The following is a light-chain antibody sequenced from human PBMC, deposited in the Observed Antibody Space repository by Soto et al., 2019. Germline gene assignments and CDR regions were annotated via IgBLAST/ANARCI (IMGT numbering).Light chain of an antibody. CDR2: LNSDGSH. Sequence: QLVLTQSPSASASLGASVKLTCTLSSGHSNYAIAWHQQQPEKGPRYLMKLNSDGSHSKGDGIPDRFSGSSSGAERYLTISSVQSEDEADYYCQTWGTGILVFGGGTKLTVL. CDR3: QTWGTGILV. CDR1: SGHSNYA. V-gene: IGLV4-69*01. J-gene: IGLJ2*01.